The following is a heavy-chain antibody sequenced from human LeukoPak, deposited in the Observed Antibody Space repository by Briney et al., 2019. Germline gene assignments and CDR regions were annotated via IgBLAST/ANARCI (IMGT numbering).Heavy chain of an antibody. J-gene: IGHJ4*02. D-gene: IGHD6-13*01. CDR1: GFTFSSYW. CDR3: ARSIAAAGDY. CDR2: ISSSSSYI. Sequence: GGSLRLSCAASGFTFSSYWMSWVRQAPGKGLEWVSSISSSSSYIYYADSVKGRFTISRDNAKNSLYLQMNSLRAEDTAVYYCARSIAAAGDYWGQGTLVTVSS. V-gene: IGHV3-21*01.